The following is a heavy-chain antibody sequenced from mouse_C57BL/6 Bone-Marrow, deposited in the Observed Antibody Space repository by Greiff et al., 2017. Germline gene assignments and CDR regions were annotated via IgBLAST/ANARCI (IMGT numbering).Heavy chain of an antibody. CDR1: GFTFSSYG. V-gene: IGHV5-6*01. CDR3: ARQRGYYYSSSPWFAY. CDR2: ISSGGSYT. J-gene: IGHJ3*01. D-gene: IGHD1-1*01. Sequence: EVMLVESGGDLVKPGGSLKLSCAASGFTFSSYGMSWVRQTPDKRLEWVATISSGGSYTYYPDSVKGRFTISRDNAKNTLYLQMSSLKTEDTAMYSCARQRGYYYSSSPWFAYWGQGTLVTVSA.